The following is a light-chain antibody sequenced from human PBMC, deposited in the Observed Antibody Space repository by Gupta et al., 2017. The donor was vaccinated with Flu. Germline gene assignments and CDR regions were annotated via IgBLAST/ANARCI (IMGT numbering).Light chain of an antibody. CDR1: QSVSSN. CDR2: VHP. Sequence: EIVMTQSPATLSVSPGERATLSCRASQSVSSNLAWYQQKPGQAPGSSSMVHPPGPLVSQPGSVAVGLGQSSLPPSAASQSEDFAVYYCQQYNNWPRTFGQGTKVEIK. CDR3: QQYNNWPRT. J-gene: IGKJ1*01. V-gene: IGKV3-15*01.